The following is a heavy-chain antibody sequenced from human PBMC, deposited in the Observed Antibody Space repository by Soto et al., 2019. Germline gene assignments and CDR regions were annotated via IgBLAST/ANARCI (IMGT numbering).Heavy chain of an antibody. D-gene: IGHD3-3*01. V-gene: IGHV1-2*04. CDR1: GYTFTGYY. Sequence: QVQLVQSGAEVKKPGASVKVSCKASGYTFTGYYMHWVRQAPGQGLEWMGWINPNSGGTNYAQKFQGWVTMTRDTSISTAYMELSRLRSDDTAVYYSARGFWSGYSIDAFDIWGQGTMVTVSS. J-gene: IGHJ3*02. CDR3: ARGFWSGYSIDAFDI. CDR2: INPNSGGT.